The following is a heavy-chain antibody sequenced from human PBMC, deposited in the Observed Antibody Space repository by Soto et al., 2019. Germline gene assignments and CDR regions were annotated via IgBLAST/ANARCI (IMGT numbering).Heavy chain of an antibody. V-gene: IGHV4-59*01. CDR1: GGSISSYY. CDR3: ASLAVIAAAGTGWYYFDY. Sequence: SETLSLTCTVSGGSISSYYWSWIRQPPGKGLEWIGYIYYSGSTNYNPSLKSRVTISVDTSKNQFSLKLSSVTAADTAVYYCASLAVIAAAGTGWYYFDYWGQGTLVTVS. D-gene: IGHD6-13*01. CDR2: IYYSGST. J-gene: IGHJ4*02.